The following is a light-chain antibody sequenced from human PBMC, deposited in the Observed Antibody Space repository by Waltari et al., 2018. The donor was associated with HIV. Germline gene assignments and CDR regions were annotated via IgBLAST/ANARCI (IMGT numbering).Light chain of an antibody. CDR3: QRYNSAPRT. V-gene: IGKV1-27*01. CDR1: QDISNS. CDR2: DAS. Sequence: DIQMTQAPTFLAGSLRDRVHITCRASQDISNSVAWYQQKPGKIPQLLIYDASTLQSGVPSRFSGGGSGTEFNFTIRSLQPEDVGTYYCQRYNSAPRTFGEGSTV. J-gene: IGKJ1*01.